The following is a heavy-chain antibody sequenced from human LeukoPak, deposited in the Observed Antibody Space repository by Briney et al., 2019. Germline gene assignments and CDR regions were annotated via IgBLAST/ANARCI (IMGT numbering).Heavy chain of an antibody. CDR3: ARINFRDYRGYTWFEP. Sequence: PGGSLRLSCKGSGVTFGDYAVTWFRQAPGKRLEWVGFVRTKTHGGAPETAASVRGRFNVSRDDSEGIAYLQMTSLTTEDTATYYCARINFRDYRGYTWFEPWGQGTLVTVSS. CDR1: GVTFGDYA. J-gene: IGHJ5*02. CDR2: VRTKTHGGAP. D-gene: IGHD3-10*01. V-gene: IGHV3-49*03.